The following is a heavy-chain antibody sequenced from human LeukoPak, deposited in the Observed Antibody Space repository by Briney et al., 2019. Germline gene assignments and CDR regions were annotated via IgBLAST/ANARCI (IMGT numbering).Heavy chain of an antibody. V-gene: IGHV3-72*01. CDR3: AREIVGATEGFDY. Sequence: GGSLRLSCAASGFTFSDHYLDWVRQAPGKGLEWVGRSRSKTNRYTTQYAASVKGRFTISRDDSKNSLYLQMNSLRAEDTAVYYCAREIVGATEGFDYWGQGTLVTVSS. CDR1: GFTFSDHY. D-gene: IGHD1-26*01. CDR2: SRSKTNRYTT. J-gene: IGHJ4*02.